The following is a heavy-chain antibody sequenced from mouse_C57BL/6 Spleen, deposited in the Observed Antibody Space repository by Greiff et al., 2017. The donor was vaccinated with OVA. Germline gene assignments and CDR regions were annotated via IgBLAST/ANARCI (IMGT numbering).Heavy chain of an antibody. Sequence: EVKVEESGGGLVKPGGSLKLSCAASGFTFSSYAMSWVRQTPEKRLEWVATISDGGSYTYYPDNVKGRFTISRDNAKNNLYLQMSHLKSEDTAMYYCARFYYGSSPWYFDVWGTGTTVTVSS. CDR2: ISDGGSYT. CDR1: GFTFSSYA. D-gene: IGHD1-1*01. V-gene: IGHV5-4*03. J-gene: IGHJ1*03. CDR3: ARFYYGSSPWYFDV.